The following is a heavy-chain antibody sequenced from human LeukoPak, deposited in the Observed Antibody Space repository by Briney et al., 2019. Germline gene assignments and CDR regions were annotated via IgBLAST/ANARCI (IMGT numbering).Heavy chain of an antibody. D-gene: IGHD3-3*01. J-gene: IGHJ5*02. V-gene: IGHV4-4*07. CDR1: GGSISSYY. CDR2: IYTSGST. CDR3: ARDNPLRFLESWFDP. Sequence: SETLSLTCTVSGGSISSYYWSWIRQPAGKGLEWIGRIYTSGSTNYNPSLKSRVTMSVDTSKNQFSLKLSSVTAADTAVYYCARDNPLRFLESWFDPWGQGTLVTVSS.